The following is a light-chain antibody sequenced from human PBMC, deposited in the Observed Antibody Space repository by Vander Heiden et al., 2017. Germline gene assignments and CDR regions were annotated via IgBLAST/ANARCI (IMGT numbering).Light chain of an antibody. J-gene: IGLJ2*01. Sequence: QSALTQPASVSGSPGQSITISCTGTSRDVGAYNYVSWYQHHPGKVPKLMIYDVSNRPSGLSNRFSGSKSGNKASLTISGLQAEDEADYYCSSYTSSSTVVFGGGTKLTVL. CDR1: SRDVGAYNY. V-gene: IGLV2-14*03. CDR3: SSYTSSSTVV. CDR2: DVS.